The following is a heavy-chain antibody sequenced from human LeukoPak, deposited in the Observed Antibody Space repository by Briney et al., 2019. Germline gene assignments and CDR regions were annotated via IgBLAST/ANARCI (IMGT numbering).Heavy chain of an antibody. V-gene: IGHV5-51*01. CDR1: GYGFTSYW. J-gene: IGHJ4*02. CDR3: ARQDFWSGYRDY. Sequence: PGESLKISCKGSGYGFTSYWIGWARKMPGKGLEWMGIIYPGDSDSRYSPSFQGQVTISADKSISTAYLQWSSLKASDTAMYYCARQDFWSGYRDYWGQGTLVTVSS. CDR2: IYPGDSDS. D-gene: IGHD3-3*01.